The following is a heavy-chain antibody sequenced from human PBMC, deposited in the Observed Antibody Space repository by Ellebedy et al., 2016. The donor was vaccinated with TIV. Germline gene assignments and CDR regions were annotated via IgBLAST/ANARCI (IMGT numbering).Heavy chain of an antibody. V-gene: IGHV1-18*01. D-gene: IGHD1-26*01. CDR1: GGTFSSYA. Sequence: ASVKVSCKASGGTFSSYAISWVRQAPGQGLEWMGWISAYNGNTNYAQKLQGRVTMTTDTSTSTAYMELRSLRSDDTAVYYCARGPFIVGATEYYYYGMDVWGQGTTVTVSS. J-gene: IGHJ6*02. CDR3: ARGPFIVGATEYYYYGMDV. CDR2: ISAYNGNT.